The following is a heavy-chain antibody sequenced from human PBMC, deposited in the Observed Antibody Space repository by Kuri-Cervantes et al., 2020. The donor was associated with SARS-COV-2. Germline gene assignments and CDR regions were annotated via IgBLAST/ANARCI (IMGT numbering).Heavy chain of an antibody. CDR1: GYTFTSYY. CDR2: INPSGGST. J-gene: IGHJ6*03. Sequence: ASVKVSCKASGYTFTSYYMHWVRQAPGQGLEWMGIINPSGGSTSYAQKFQGRVTMTRDTSISTAYMELSRLRSDDTAVYYCAKRYCSSTSCHSYYYYMDVWGKGTTVTVSS. D-gene: IGHD2-2*01. V-gene: IGHV1-46*01. CDR3: AKRYCSSTSCHSYYYYMDV.